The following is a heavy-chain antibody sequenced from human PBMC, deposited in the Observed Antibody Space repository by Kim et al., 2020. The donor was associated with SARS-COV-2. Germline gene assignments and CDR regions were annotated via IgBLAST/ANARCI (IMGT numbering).Heavy chain of an antibody. CDR1: GFTFSSYW. D-gene: IGHD2-21*02. V-gene: IGHV3-7*03. CDR3: ARVVVTAIWGDYFDY. J-gene: IGHJ4*02. CDR2: IKQDGSEK. Sequence: GGSLRLSCAASGFTFSSYWMSWVRQAPGKGLEWVANIKQDGSEKYYVDSVKGRFTISRDNAKNSLYLQMNSLRAEDTAVYYCARVVVTAIWGDYFDYWGQGTLVTVSS.